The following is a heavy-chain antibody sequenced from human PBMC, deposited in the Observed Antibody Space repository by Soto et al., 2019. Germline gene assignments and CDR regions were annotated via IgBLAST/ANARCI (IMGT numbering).Heavy chain of an antibody. CDR3: ARRGFPAAPYYYYYYMDV. CDR1: GGSISSYY. CDR2: IYYSGST. Sequence: NPSETLSLTCTVSGGSISSYYWSWIRQPPGKGLEWIGYIYYSGSTNYNPSLKSRVTISVDTSKNQFSMKLSSVTAADTAVYYCARRGFPAAPYYYYYYMDVWGKGTTVTVSS. D-gene: IGHD2-2*01. V-gene: IGHV4-59*08. J-gene: IGHJ6*03.